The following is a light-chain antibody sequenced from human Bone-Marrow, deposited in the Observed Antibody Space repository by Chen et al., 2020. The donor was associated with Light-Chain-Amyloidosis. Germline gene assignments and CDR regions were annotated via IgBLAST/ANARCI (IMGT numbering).Light chain of an antibody. CDR2: GAS. CDR1: QSVSSN. Sequence: EIVMTQSPATLSVSPGERATLSCRASQSVSSNLAWYQQIPGQAPRLLIHGASTRATGIPARFRGSGSGTDFTLTISSLQSEDFAVYYCQQYNNWPFTFGPGTKVDIK. J-gene: IGKJ3*01. V-gene: IGKV3-15*01. CDR3: QQYNNWPFT.